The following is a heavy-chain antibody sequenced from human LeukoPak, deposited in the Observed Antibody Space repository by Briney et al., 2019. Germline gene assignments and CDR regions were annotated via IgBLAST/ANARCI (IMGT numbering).Heavy chain of an antibody. Sequence: GGSLRLSCAASGFTVSNNYMSWVRQAPGKGLEWVSVIYSGGSTYYADSVKGRFTNSRDTSKNTLYLQMNSLRAEDTAVYYCARVFEGVEDSWGQGTLVTVSS. CDR1: GFTVSNNY. V-gene: IGHV3-53*01. J-gene: IGHJ4*02. CDR3: ARVFEGVEDS. D-gene: IGHD3-10*01. CDR2: IYSGGST.